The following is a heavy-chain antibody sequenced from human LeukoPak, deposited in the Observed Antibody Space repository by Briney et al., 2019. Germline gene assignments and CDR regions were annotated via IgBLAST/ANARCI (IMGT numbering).Heavy chain of an antibody. D-gene: IGHD2/OR15-2a*01. V-gene: IGHV3-15*01. CDR2: IRSKADGGTT. CDR1: GFAFSNAW. J-gene: IGHJ4*02. Sequence: KPGGSLRLSCVASGFAFSNAWMSWVRQAPGKGLEWVGRIRSKADGGTTDYAGPLKDRFTISRDDSKSTLYLQMNSLKTEDTAVYYCTTPPGFYDMSPFDYWGPGTLVTVSS. CDR3: TTPPGFYDMSPFDY.